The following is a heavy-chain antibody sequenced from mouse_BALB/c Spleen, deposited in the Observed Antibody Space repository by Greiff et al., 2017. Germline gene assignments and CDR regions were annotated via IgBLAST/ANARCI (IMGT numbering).Heavy chain of an antibody. J-gene: IGHJ3*01. CDR1: GFTFSSYT. CDR3: ARHEGRGWFAY. Sequence: DVKLVESGGGLVQPGGSLKLSCAASGFTFSSYTMSWVRQTPEKRLEWVAYISNGGGSTYYPDTVKGRFTISRDNAKNTLYLQMSSLKSEDTAMYYCARHEGRGWFAYWGQGTLVTVSA. V-gene: IGHV5-12-2*01. CDR2: ISNGGGST.